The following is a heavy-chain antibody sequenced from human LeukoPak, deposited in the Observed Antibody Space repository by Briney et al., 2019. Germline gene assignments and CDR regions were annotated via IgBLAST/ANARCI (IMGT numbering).Heavy chain of an antibody. CDR2: IKQDGSEK. Sequence: GGPLRLSCTASGLIFSGYWMSWAPQAPGGGLEWLATIKQDGSEKSYVDSVKVRFTISRDNAKKSLYLQMNSLRGDDTAVYYCARGGGDYWGQGSQVTVSS. D-gene: IGHD3-10*01. V-gene: IGHV3-7*01. CDR3: ARGGGDY. CDR1: GLIFSGYW. J-gene: IGHJ4*02.